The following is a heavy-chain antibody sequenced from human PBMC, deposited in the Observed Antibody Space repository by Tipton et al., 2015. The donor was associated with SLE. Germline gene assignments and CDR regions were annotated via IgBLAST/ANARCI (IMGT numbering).Heavy chain of an antibody. J-gene: IGHJ4*02. V-gene: IGHV3-11*01. CDR2: ISSGGTII. Sequence: SLRLSCAASGFTFSDYYMSWIRQPPGKGLEWISYISSGGTIIYYADSVKGRFTISRDNAKNSLSLQMNSLRADDTAVYYCARDSGYYDSSEYYYSDHWGQGTLVTVSS. D-gene: IGHD3-22*01. CDR3: ARDSGYYDSSEYYYSDH. CDR1: GFTFSDYY.